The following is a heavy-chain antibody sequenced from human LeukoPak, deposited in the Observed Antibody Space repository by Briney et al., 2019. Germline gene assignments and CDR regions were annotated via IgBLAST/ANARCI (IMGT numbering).Heavy chain of an antibody. Sequence: GGSLRLSCAASGYTISSDAMRWGRQAPGKGREWGSAISCSGGSTYYADSVKSRVTISRDNSKNTLYLQMNSLSAADTAVYYRAKALAGMSHYYFDYWGQGTLVTVSA. D-gene: IGHD3-10*01. CDR3: AKALAGMSHYYFDY. CDR2: ISCSGGST. J-gene: IGHJ4*02. V-gene: IGHV3-23*01. CDR1: GYTISSDA.